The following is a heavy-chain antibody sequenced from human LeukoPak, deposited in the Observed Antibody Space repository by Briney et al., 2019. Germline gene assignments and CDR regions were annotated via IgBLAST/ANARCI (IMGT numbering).Heavy chain of an antibody. CDR2: ITGSSNYI. CDR3: ATDKLGGSGSYDY. CDR1: RFTFSTYS. J-gene: IGHJ4*02. Sequence: GGSLRLSCAAPRFTFSTYSMHWVRQAPGKGLEWVSSITGSSNYIYYADSVKGRFIISRDNAKNSLSLQMNSLRAEDTAVYYCATDKLGGSGSYDYWGQGTLVTVSS. D-gene: IGHD3-10*01. V-gene: IGHV3-21*04.